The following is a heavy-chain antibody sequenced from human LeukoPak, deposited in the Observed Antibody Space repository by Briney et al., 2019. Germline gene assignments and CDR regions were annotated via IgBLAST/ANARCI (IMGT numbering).Heavy chain of an antibody. CDR2: IYTSGST. Sequence: SQTLSLTCTVSGGSISSGSYYWSWIRQPAGKGLEWIGRIYTSGSTNYNPSHKSRVTISVDTSKTLFSLKLSSVTAADTAVYYCAKGYFDYWGQGTLVTVSS. J-gene: IGHJ4*02. CDR1: GGSISSGSYY. CDR3: AKGYFDY. V-gene: IGHV4-61*02.